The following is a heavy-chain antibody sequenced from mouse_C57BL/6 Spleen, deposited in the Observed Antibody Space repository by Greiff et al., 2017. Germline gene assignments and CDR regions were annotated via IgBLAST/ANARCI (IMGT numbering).Heavy chain of an antibody. CDR3: ARGQLRLEGYAMDY. V-gene: IGHV2-2*01. Sequence: VMLVESGPGLVQPSQSLSITCTVSGFSLTSYGVHWVRQSPGKGLEWLGVIWSGGSTDYNAAFISRLSISKDNSKSQVFFKMNSLQADDTAIYYCARGQLRLEGYAMDYWGQGTSVTVSS. CDR1: GFSLTSYG. D-gene: IGHD3-2*02. CDR2: IWSGGST. J-gene: IGHJ4*01.